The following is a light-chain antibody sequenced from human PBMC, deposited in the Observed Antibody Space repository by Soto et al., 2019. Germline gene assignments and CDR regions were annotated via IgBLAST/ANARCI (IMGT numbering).Light chain of an antibody. J-gene: IGKJ2*01. CDR2: GTS. Sequence: AIPMTQSPSSLSVSVGDRVTITCRASQDIRNGLGWYQQKPGKAPKLLIYGTSNLLSGVPSRFSGSGSGTDFTLSISSLQPEDFAIYYCLQDYIYPYTFGQATKMEIK. V-gene: IGKV1-6*01. CDR3: LQDYIYPYT. CDR1: QDIRNG.